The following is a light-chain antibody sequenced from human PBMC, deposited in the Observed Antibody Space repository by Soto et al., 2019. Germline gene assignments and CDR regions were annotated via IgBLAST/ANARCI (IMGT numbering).Light chain of an antibody. CDR2: EVS. V-gene: IGLV2-14*01. CDR1: SSDVVGYNY. Sequence: QSALTQPASVSGSPGQSITISCTGTSSDVVGYNYVSWYQQHPGKAPKVMIYEVSNRPSGVSNRFSGSKSGNTASLTISGLQAEDEADYYCSSHTSSTTWVFGGGTKLTVL. J-gene: IGLJ3*02. CDR3: SSHTSSTTWV.